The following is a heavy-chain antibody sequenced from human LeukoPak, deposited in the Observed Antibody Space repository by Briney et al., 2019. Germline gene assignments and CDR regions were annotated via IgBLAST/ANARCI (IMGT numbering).Heavy chain of an antibody. CDR2: MSYSGST. Sequence: SETLSLTCTVSGYSITSYYWSWSRQPPGKGLEWIGSMSYSGSTNYNPSLKSRVTMSVDTTKNQYSLRLNSVTAADTAVYYCARRRSEGGKNGRYNCFDSWGQGTLVTVSS. V-gene: IGHV4-59*08. CDR3: ARRRSEGGKNGRYNCFDS. J-gene: IGHJ5*01. D-gene: IGHD2-8*01. CDR1: GYSITSYY.